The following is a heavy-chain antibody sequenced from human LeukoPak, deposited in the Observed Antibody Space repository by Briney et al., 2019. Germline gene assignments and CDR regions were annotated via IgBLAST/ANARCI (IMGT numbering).Heavy chain of an antibody. Sequence: SETLSLTCTVSGGSISSGDYYWSWIRQPPGNGLEWIGYIYYSGSTYCNPSLKSRVTISVDTSKNQFSLKLSSVTAADTAVYYCARDPLGGSAGMDVWGQGTTVTVSS. CDR1: GGSISSGDYY. J-gene: IGHJ6*02. V-gene: IGHV4-30-4*01. CDR2: IYYSGST. D-gene: IGHD3-10*01. CDR3: ARDPLGGSAGMDV.